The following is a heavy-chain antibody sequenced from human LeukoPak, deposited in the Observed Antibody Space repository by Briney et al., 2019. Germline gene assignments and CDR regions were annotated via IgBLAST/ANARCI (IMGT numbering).Heavy chain of an antibody. J-gene: IGHJ4*02. CDR2: ISAYNGNT. Sequence: GASVKVSCKASGYTFTSYGISWVRQAPGQGLEWMGWISAYNGNTNYAQKLQGRVTMTTDTSTSTAYMELRSLRSDDTAVYYCARDRIRVGGGYYSGVFGYWGQGTLVTVSS. D-gene: IGHD3-22*01. CDR1: GYTFTSYG. V-gene: IGHV1-18*01. CDR3: ARDRIRVGGGYYSGVFGY.